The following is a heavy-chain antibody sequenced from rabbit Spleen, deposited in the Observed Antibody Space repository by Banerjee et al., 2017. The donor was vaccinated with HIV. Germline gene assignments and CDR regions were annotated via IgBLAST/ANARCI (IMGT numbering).Heavy chain of an antibody. D-gene: IGHD8-1*01. Sequence: VESGGDLVKPGASLTLTCTASGVSFSFSNYMCWVRQAPGKGLEWIGCVDVGSSGFTYFANWAKGRFTISKTSPTTVTLQMTSLTVADTATYFCARDTGSSFSSYGMDLWGPGTLVTVS. CDR1: GVSFSFSNY. CDR2: VDVGSSGFT. V-gene: IGHV1S40*01. CDR3: ARDTGSSFSSYGMDL. J-gene: IGHJ6*01.